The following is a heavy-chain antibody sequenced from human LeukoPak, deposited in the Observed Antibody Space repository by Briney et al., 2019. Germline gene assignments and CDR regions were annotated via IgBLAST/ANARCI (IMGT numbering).Heavy chain of an antibody. CDR1: GFTFGSYA. Sequence: PGGSLRLSCAASGFTFGSYAMSWVRQAPGKGLEWVSGISGSGGSTYYADSVKGRFTISRDNAKNSLYLQMNSLRDEDTAVYYCARDTEHLYFVFDYRGQGTLVTVSS. D-gene: IGHD2-2*02. V-gene: IGHV3-23*01. J-gene: IGHJ4*02. CDR2: ISGSGGST. CDR3: ARDTEHLYFVFDY.